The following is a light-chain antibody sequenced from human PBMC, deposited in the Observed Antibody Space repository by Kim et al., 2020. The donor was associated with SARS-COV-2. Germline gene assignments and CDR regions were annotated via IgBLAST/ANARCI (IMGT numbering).Light chain of an antibody. CDR2: DVS. CDR1: SRAVGGYNY. V-gene: IGLV2-14*03. J-gene: IGLJ1*01. Sequence: GRSITFSCTRTSRAVGGYNYVSWYQEHPGKAPKLMIYDVSNRPSGVSNRFSGSKSGNTASLTISGLRAEDEADYYCSSYTSTSTLVFGTGTKVTVL. CDR3: SSYTSTSTLV.